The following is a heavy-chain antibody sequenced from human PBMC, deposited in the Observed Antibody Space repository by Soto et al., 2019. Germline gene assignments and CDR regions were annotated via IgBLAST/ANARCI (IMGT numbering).Heavy chain of an antibody. Sequence: SETLSLTCTVSGGSISSGDYYWSWIRQPPGKGLEWIGYIYYSGSTYYNPSLKSRVTISVDTSKNQFSLKLSSVTAADTAVYYCASSYDSSGYALGAFDIWGQGTMVTVSS. V-gene: IGHV4-30-4*01. CDR2: IYYSGST. J-gene: IGHJ3*02. D-gene: IGHD3-22*01. CDR1: GGSISSGDYY. CDR3: ASSYDSSGYALGAFDI.